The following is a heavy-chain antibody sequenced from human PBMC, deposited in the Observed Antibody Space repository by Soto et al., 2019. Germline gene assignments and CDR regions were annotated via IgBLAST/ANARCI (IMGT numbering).Heavy chain of an antibody. CDR1: GYSFTSYW. CDR2: IYPGDSDT. Sequence: GESLKISCKGSGYSFTSYWIGWVRQMPGKGLEWMGIIYPGDSDTRYSPSFQGQVTISADKSSSTAYLQWSSLKASDTDMYYCARDYDFWSGYPYAFDIWGQGTMVTVSS. V-gene: IGHV5-51*01. D-gene: IGHD3-3*01. J-gene: IGHJ3*02. CDR3: ARDYDFWSGYPYAFDI.